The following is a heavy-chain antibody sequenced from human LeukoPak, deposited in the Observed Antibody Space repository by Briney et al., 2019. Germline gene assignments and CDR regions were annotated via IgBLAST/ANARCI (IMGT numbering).Heavy chain of an antibody. CDR1: GFTFSSYS. V-gene: IGHV3-48*01. CDR3: AKDPLGYCSRTSSFFDH. D-gene: IGHD2-2*01. J-gene: IGHJ4*02. Sequence: PGGSLRLSCAASGFTFSSYSMNWVRQAPGKGLEWVSYISSSSSTIYYADSVKGRFTISRDNSKNTLYLQMNSLRAEDTAVYYCAKDPLGYCSRTSSFFDHGGQGTLVPVPS. CDR2: ISSSSSTI.